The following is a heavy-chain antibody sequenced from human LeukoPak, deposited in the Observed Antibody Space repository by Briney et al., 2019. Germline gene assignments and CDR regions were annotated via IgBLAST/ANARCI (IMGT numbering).Heavy chain of an antibody. D-gene: IGHD2-2*01. Sequence: PGGSLRLSCAVSGFTFSNYWMTWVRQAPGKXLEWVANIKQDGSEKYYVDSVKGRFTISRDNAKNSLYLQMNSLRAEDGAVYYCARDRCSSSSCFIDYWGQGTLVTVSS. CDR2: IKQDGSEK. CDR1: GFTFSNYW. CDR3: ARDRCSSSSCFIDY. J-gene: IGHJ4*02. V-gene: IGHV3-7*04.